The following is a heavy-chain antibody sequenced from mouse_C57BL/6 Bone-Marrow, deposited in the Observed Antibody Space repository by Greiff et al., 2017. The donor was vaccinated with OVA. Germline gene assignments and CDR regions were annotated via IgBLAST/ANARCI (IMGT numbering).Heavy chain of an antibody. CDR2: IYPRSGNT. V-gene: IGHV1-81*01. CDR3: ESWRIRRGDWFAY. Sequence: QVQLQQPGAELARPGASVKLSCKASGYTFTSYGISWVKQRTGQGLEWIGEIYPRSGNTNYNEKFKGKATLTADKPSSTAYMQLRSLTSEDSAVYVGESWRIRRGDWFAYWGQGTLLTVSA. CDR1: GYTFTSYG. J-gene: IGHJ3*01. D-gene: IGHD2-12*01.